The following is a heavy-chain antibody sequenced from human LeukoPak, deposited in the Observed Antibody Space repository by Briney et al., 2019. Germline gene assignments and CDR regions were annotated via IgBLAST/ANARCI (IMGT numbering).Heavy chain of an antibody. CDR3: ARDVGIRLWFRDYYGLDV. CDR1: EFTFSSYG. J-gene: IGHJ6*02. CDR2: IWYDGSNE. D-gene: IGHD5-18*01. V-gene: IGHV3-33*01. Sequence: PGRSLRLSCAASEFTFSSYGMDWVRQAPGKGLEWVAVIWYDGSNEYYADSVKGRFTISRDNSQNTLYLQMNSLRAEDTAVYYCARDVGIRLWFRDYYGLDVWGQGTTVTVSS.